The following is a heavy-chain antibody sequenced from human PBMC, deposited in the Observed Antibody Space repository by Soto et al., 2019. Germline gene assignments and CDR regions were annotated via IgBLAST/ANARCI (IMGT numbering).Heavy chain of an antibody. J-gene: IGHJ6*02. Sequence: QVQLVHSGAEVKKLVSSVKVSCKASGGTFGSYAISWVRQAPGQGLEWMGGIIPIPGTANYAQKFQGRVTIAADESTSTAYMELSSLRSEDTAVYYCARSHGSSTSLEIYYYYYYGMDVWGQGTTVTVSS. CDR2: IIPIPGTA. V-gene: IGHV1-69*01. D-gene: IGHD2-2*01. CDR1: GGTFGSYA. CDR3: ARSHGSSTSLEIYYYYYYGMDV.